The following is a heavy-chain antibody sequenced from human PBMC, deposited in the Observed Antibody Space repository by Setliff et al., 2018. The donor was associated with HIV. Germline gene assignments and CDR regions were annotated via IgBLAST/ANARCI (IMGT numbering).Heavy chain of an antibody. J-gene: IGHJ5*02. CDR2: INYSGST. V-gene: IGHV4-30-2*01. D-gene: IGHD3-10*01. CDR3: ARDRHYSGLGSYGP. Sequence: PSETLSLTCTVSGGSIGSAGYSWTWTRQPPGKGLEWIGYINYSGSTYYNPSLKSRVTISKDRSKNQFSLKLSSVTAADTAVYYCARDRHYSGLGSYGPWGPGTLVTVSS. CDR1: GGSIGSAGYS.